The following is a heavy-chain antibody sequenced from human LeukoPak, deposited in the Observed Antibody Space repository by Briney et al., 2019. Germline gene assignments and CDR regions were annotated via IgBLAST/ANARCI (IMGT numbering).Heavy chain of an antibody. CDR1: GFTFSSYE. CDR2: ISSSRSTI. D-gene: IGHD1-26*01. V-gene: IGHV3-48*01. CDR3: ARDTQGGSQDY. Sequence: GGSLRLSCAASGFTFSSYEMNWVRQAPGKGLEGVSYISSSRSTIYYADSVRGRFTIYRDNAKNSLYLQTNSLRAEDRALYYCARDTQGGSQDYWGQGTLVTVSS. J-gene: IGHJ4*02.